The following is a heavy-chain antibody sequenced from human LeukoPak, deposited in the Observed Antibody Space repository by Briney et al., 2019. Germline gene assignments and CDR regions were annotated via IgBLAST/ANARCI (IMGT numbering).Heavy chain of an antibody. Sequence: GESLKISCKGSGYSFTSYWISWVRQMPGKGLEWMGRIDPSDSYTNYSPSFQGHVTISADKSISTAYLQWSSQKASDTAMYYCARRPTYYYDSSAPKGYFDYWGQGTLVTVSS. D-gene: IGHD3-22*01. CDR3: ARRPTYYYDSSAPKGYFDY. J-gene: IGHJ4*02. CDR1: GYSFTSYW. CDR2: IDPSDSYT. V-gene: IGHV5-10-1*01.